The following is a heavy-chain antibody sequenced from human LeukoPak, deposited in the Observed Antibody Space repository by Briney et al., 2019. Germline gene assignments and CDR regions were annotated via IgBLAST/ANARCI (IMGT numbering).Heavy chain of an antibody. CDR2: IIPIFGTA. Sequence: ASVTVSCKASGGTFSSYAISWVRQAPGQGLEWMGGIIPIFGTANYAQKFQGRVTITADESTSTAYMELSSLRSEDTAVYYCARCRVLYCDSSGYSTYYFDYWGQGTLVTVSS. D-gene: IGHD3-22*01. CDR1: GGTFSSYA. V-gene: IGHV1-69*13. J-gene: IGHJ4*02. CDR3: ARCRVLYCDSSGYSTYYFDY.